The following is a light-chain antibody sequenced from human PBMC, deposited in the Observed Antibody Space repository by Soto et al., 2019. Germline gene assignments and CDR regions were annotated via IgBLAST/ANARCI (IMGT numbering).Light chain of an antibody. CDR3: QQYGNSPFT. V-gene: IGKV3-20*01. CDR1: QSIPSNY. Sequence: EIVLTQSPGTLSLSPGETATLSCRASQSIPSNYLAWLQQKPGQAPRPLISAASYRATGVADRFSGSGSGTDFTLTISRLEPEDIAVYCCQQYGNSPFTFGHGTKVDL. CDR2: AAS. J-gene: IGKJ3*01.